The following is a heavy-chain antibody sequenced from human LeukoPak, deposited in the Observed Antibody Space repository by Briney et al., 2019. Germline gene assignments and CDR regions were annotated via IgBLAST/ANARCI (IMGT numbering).Heavy chain of an antibody. CDR1: GYTFTSYG. CDR3: GRSGYCSSTSCPYYYYGMDV. J-gene: IGHJ6*04. CDR2: ISAYNGNT. D-gene: IGHD2-2*01. V-gene: IGHV1-18*04. Sequence: ASVKVSCKASGYTFTSYGISWVRQAPGQGLEWMGWISAYNGNTNYAQKLQGRVTMTTDTSTSTAYMELRSLRSDDTAVYYCGRSGYCSSTSCPYYYYGMDVWGKGTTVTVSS.